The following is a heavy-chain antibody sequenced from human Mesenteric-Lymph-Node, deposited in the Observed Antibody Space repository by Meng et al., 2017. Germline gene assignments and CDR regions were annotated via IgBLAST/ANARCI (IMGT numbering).Heavy chain of an antibody. CDR2: IYYRSNWYS. V-gene: IGHV6-1*01. CDR3: AREWTDGYNFDN. J-gene: IGHJ4*02. Sequence: QVPLKQAGPGLVEPSQTLSLTCAISGDSVSSNSAAWTWIRQSPSRGLEWLGRIYYRSNWYSNYAVSVESRITINPDTSKNQFSLQLKSVTPEDTAVYYCAREWTDGYNFDNWGQGDLVTVSS. D-gene: IGHD5-24*01. CDR1: GDSVSSNSAA.